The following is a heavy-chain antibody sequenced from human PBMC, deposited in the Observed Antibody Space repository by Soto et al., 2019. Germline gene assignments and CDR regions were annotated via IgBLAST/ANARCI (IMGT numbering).Heavy chain of an antibody. J-gene: IGHJ4*02. CDR3: ARDLEFRDGNISHLDY. CDR1: GGTFSSHV. CDR2: LMPIIGTI. D-gene: IGHD3-10*01. Sequence: QVQLVQSGAEVKKPGSSVTVYCKASGGTFSSHVFNWVRQAPGQGLEWMGGLMPIIGTIKYAQKFQGRVTITADESTSTAYMELSSLRSEDTAVYYCARDLEFRDGNISHLDYWGQGTLVTVSS. V-gene: IGHV1-69*01.